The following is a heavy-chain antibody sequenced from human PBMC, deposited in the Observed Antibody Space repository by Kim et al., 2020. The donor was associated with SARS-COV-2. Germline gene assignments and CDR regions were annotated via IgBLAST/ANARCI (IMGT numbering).Heavy chain of an antibody. V-gene: IGHV4-39*01. Sequence: SETLSLTCTVSGGSISSSSYYWGWIRQPPGKGLEWIGSIYYSGSTYYNPSLKSRVTISVDTSKNQFSLKLSSVTAADTAVYYCAGLASYSSSWYAFDIWGQGTMVTVSS. CDR3: AGLASYSSSWYAFDI. J-gene: IGHJ3*02. D-gene: IGHD6-13*01. CDR2: IYYSGST. CDR1: GGSISSSSYY.